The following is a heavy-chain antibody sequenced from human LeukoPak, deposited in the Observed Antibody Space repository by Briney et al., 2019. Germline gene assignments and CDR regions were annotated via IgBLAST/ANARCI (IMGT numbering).Heavy chain of an antibody. CDR2: TSYNGGSR. CDR3: ARDKDYSFDY. D-gene: IGHD3/OR15-3a*01. V-gene: IGHV3-23*01. CDR1: GFTFSRYA. J-gene: IGHJ4*02. Sequence: GGSLRLSCAASGFTFSRYAMTWVRQAPGKGLEWVSGTSYNGGSRFYADSVEGRFTFSRDNAKNSLYLQMNNLRAEDTAVYYCARDKDYSFDYWGQGTLVTVSS.